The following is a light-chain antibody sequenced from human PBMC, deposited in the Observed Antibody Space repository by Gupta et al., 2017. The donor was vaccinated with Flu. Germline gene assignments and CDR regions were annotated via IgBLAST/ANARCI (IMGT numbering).Light chain of an antibody. Sequence: SITISCTGTSSDVGNYNLVSWYQQLPGKAPKLMIYEGARRPAGVSTRFSGSKSGNTASLTISGLQAEDEGDYYCCSYAGSHTFVFGGGTKVTVL. CDR3: CSYAGSHTFV. CDR2: EGA. V-gene: IGLV2-23*03. CDR1: SSDVGNYNL. J-gene: IGLJ2*01.